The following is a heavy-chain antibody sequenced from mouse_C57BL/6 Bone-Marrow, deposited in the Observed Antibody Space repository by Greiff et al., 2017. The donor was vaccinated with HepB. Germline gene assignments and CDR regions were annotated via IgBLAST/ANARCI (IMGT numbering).Heavy chain of an antibody. J-gene: IGHJ3*01. CDR2: IDPSDSYT. CDR1: GYTFTSYW. CDR3: ARDFSNYAPGFAY. V-gene: IGHV1-69*01. D-gene: IGHD1-1*01. Sequence: QVHVKQPGAELVMPGASVKLSCKASGYTFTSYWMHWVKQRPGQGLEWIGEIDPSDSYTNYNQKFKGKSTLTVDKSSSTAYMQLSSLTSEDSAVYYCARDFSNYAPGFAYWGQGTLVTVSA.